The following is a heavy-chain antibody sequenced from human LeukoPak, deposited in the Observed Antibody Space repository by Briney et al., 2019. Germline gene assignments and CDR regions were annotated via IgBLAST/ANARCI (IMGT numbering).Heavy chain of an antibody. CDR1: GGSFSGYY. J-gene: IGHJ3*02. V-gene: IGHV4-34*01. CDR2: INHSGST. Sequence: PSETLSLTCAVYGGSFSGYYWSWIRQPPGKGLEWIGEINHSGSTNYNPSLKSRVTISVDTSKNQFSLKLSSVTAADTAVYYCARGCRNGYHLVPGFCAAFDIWGQGTMVTVSS. D-gene: IGHD6-13*01. CDR3: ARGCRNGYHLVPGFCAAFDI.